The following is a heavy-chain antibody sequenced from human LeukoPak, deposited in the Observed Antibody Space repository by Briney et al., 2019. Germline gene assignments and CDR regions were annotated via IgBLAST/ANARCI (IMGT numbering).Heavy chain of an antibody. V-gene: IGHV4-59*01. D-gene: IGHD5-18*01. J-gene: IGHJ4*02. CDR3: ARGRYNYSYGY. CDR2: IYYSGST. Sequence: SETLSLTCTVSGGSISRYYWSWIRQPPGKGLEWIGYIYYSGSTNYNPSLKSRVTISVDTSKNQFSLKLSSVTAADTAVYYCARGRYNYSYGYWGQGTLVTVSS. CDR1: GGSISRYY.